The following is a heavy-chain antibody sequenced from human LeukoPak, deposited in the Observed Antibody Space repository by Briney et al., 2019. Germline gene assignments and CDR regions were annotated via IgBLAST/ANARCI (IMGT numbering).Heavy chain of an antibody. D-gene: IGHD1-26*01. CDR2: ISSSGTYI. Sequence: GGSLRLPCAASGFTFSSYAMHWVRQAPGKGLEWVSSISSSGTYIYYRDSVKGRFTISRDNAENSLYLQMNSLTVEDTAIYYCVRDRGSYRPIDYWGQGTPVTVSS. CDR1: GFTFSSYA. J-gene: IGHJ4*02. V-gene: IGHV3-21*01. CDR3: VRDRGSYRPIDY.